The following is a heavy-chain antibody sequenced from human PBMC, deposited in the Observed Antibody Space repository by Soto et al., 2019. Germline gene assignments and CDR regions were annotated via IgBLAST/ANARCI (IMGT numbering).Heavy chain of an antibody. CDR3: ARATYCTGGSCLLDY. J-gene: IGHJ4*02. CDR2: IYSGGST. CDR1: EFTVTSNY. D-gene: IGHD2-15*01. V-gene: IGHV3-53*04. Sequence: EVQLVESGGGLVQPGGSLRLSCAASEFTVTSNYMSWVRQAPGKGLEWVSVIYSGGSTYYADFVKGRFTISRDNSKNTVYLQMNSLRADDTAVYYCARATYCTGGSCLLDYWGQGTLVTVSS.